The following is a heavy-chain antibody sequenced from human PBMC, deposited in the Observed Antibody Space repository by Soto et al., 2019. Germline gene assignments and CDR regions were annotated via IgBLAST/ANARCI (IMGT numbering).Heavy chain of an antibody. J-gene: IGHJ6*02. D-gene: IGHD3-10*01. V-gene: IGHV1-69*06. CDR3: ASDYYGSGSYYYYYYGMDV. CDR2: IIPIFGTA. CDR1: GGTFSSYA. Sequence: GASVKVSCKASGGTFSSYAISWVRQAPVQGLEWMGGIIPIFGTANYAQKFQGRVTITADKSTSTAYMELSSLRSEDTAVYYCASDYYGSGSYYYYYYGMDVWGQGTTVTLSS.